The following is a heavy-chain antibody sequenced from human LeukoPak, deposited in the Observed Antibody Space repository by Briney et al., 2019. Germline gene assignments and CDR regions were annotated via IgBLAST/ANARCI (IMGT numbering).Heavy chain of an antibody. CDR3: ARYSSGYDVYYYYYYMDV. CDR1: GGFISGHY. J-gene: IGHJ6*03. D-gene: IGHD3-10*01. Sequence: SETLSLTCTVSGGFISGHYWTWIRQPPGKGLEWIGYIYNSGSTKYSPSLKSRVTISVDTSKNQFSLKLSSVTAADTAVYYCARYSSGYDVYYYYYYMDVWGKGTTVTISS. CDR2: IYNSGST. V-gene: IGHV4-59*11.